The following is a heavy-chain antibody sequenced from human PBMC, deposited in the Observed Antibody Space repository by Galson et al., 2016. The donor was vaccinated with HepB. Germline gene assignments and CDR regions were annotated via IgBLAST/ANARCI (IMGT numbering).Heavy chain of an antibody. J-gene: IGHJ4*02. V-gene: IGHV3-23*01. Sequence: SLRLSCAASGFSFSRYAMSWVRQAPGKRLEWVSIISNTGGRTYYADSVKGRFTISRDNSKNTLHLQMNSLRAEDTAVYYCAKADAYCGGDCYPSFDYWGQGTLVTVSS. D-gene: IGHD2-21*02. CDR1: GFSFSRYA. CDR2: ISNTGGRT. CDR3: AKADAYCGGDCYPSFDY.